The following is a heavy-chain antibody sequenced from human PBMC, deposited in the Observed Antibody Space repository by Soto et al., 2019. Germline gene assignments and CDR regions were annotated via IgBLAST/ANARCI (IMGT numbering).Heavy chain of an antibody. J-gene: IGHJ4*02. Sequence: EVQLVESGGGLVKPGGSLRLSCAGSGFTFSNAWMRWVRRAPGKGLEWVGRIKSDAYGGAIDYAAPVKGRFTISRDDSKTTLFPQMTNLRAEDTAVYSCTTTKGRLEPPTNDFWGQGTPVIVSS. CDR1: GFTFSNAW. D-gene: IGHD2-8*01. V-gene: IGHV3-15*01. CDR2: IKSDAYGGAI. CDR3: TTTKGRLEPPTNDF.